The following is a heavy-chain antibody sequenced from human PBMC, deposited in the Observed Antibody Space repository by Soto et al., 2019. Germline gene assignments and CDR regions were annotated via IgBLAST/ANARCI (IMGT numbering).Heavy chain of an antibody. J-gene: IGHJ6*02. CDR3: TRDFQGPLDYGMDV. CDR1: GFTFSSYW. V-gene: IGHV3-7*01. CDR2: VKYDGSQT. Sequence: GGSLRLSCAASGFTFSSYWMSWVRQAPGKGLEWVANVKYDGSQTHYVGSVKGRFTISRDNAKNSLYLQMNSLRAEDTAVYYCTRDFQGPLDYGMDVWGQGTTVTVSS. D-gene: IGHD1-1*01.